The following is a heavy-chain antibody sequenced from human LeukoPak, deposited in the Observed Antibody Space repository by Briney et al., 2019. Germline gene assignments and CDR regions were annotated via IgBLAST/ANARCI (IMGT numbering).Heavy chain of an antibody. J-gene: IGHJ4*02. CDR3: AKDPGDYPLYYFDY. D-gene: IGHD4-17*01. CDR2: ISWNSGSI. V-gene: IGHV3-9*01. CDR1: GFTFSSYA. Sequence: SLRLSCAASGFTFSSYAMHWVRQAPGKGLEWVSGISWNSGSIGYADSVKGRFTISRDNAKNSLYLQMNSLRAEDTALYYCAKDPGDYPLYYFDYWGQGTLVTVSS.